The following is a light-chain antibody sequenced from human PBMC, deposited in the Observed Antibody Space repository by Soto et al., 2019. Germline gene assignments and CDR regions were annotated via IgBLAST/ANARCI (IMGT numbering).Light chain of an antibody. CDR2: DAS. CDR1: QSVSSN. J-gene: IGKJ5*01. CDR3: QQRSNWPPIT. V-gene: IGKV3-11*01. Sequence: EIAMTPSPATLSVSPGERGTLSCRASQSVSSNLAWYQQKPGQAPRLLIYDASNRATGIPARFSGSGSGTDFTLTISSLEPEDFAVYYCQQRSNWPPITFGQGTRLEIK.